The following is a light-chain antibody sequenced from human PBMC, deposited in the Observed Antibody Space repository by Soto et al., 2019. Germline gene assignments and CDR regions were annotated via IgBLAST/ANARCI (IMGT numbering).Light chain of an antibody. J-gene: IGLJ1*01. V-gene: IGLV2-23*02. CDR3: CSYAGSSTSQHV. CDR2: EVS. CDR1: SSDVGSYNL. Sequence: QSVLTQPASVSGSPGQSITISCTGTSSDVGSYNLVSWYQQHPGKAPKLMIYEVSKRPSGVSNRFSGSKSGNTASLTISGLQAEDEADYYSCSYAGSSTSQHVXGTGTKVPDL.